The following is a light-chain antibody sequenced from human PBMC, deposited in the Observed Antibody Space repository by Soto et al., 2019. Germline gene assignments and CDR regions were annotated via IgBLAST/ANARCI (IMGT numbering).Light chain of an antibody. CDR2: GAS. V-gene: IGKV1-9*01. CDR3: QQVKSYPLT. J-gene: IGKJ4*01. CDR1: QGISSY. Sequence: IQLTQSPSSLSASIGDRVTITCRASQGISSYLVWYQQKPGKAPKLLIYGASTLQSGVPSRFSGSGSGTDFTLTISSLQPEDFATYYCQQVKSYPLTFGGGTKVEIK.